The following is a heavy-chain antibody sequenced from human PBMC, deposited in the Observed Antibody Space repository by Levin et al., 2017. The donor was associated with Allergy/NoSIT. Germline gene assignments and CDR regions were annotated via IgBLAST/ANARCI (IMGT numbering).Heavy chain of an antibody. CDR3: ARDLEGFGGYKPSCYMDV. CDR2: IYVTGST. CDR1: GDSISRGFYY. J-gene: IGHJ6*03. D-gene: IGHD5-24*01. V-gene: IGHV4-61*02. Sequence: SETLSLTCSVSGDSISRGFYYWSWIRQPAGEGLEWIGRIYVTGSTTYSPSLKSRVTISLDRSKDQVSLKINSVTAADTAVYYCARDLEGFGGYKPSCYMDVWGKGPRSPSP.